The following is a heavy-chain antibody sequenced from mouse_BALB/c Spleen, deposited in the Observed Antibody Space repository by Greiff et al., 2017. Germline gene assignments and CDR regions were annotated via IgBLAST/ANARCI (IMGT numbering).Heavy chain of an antibody. CDR2: ISSGGST. J-gene: IGHJ2*01. D-gene: IGHD1-2*01. Sequence: EVKLMESGGGLVKPGGSLKLSCAASGFTFSSYAMSWVRQTPEKRLEWVASISSGGSTYYPDSVKGRFTISRDNARNILYLQMSSLRSEDTAMYYCARGQGYGYPFDYWGQGTTLTVSS. CDR3: ARGQGYGYPFDY. CDR1: GFTFSSYA. V-gene: IGHV5-6-5*01.